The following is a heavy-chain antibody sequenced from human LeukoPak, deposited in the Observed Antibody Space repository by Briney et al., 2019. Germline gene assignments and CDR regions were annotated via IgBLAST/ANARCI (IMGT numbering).Heavy chain of an antibody. D-gene: IGHD3-10*01. V-gene: IGHV4-59*01. J-gene: IGHJ6*03. Sequence: SETLSLTCTVSGGSISSYYWSWIRQPPGKGLEWIGYIYYSGSTNYNPSLKSRVTISVDTSKNQFSLKLSSVTAADTAVYYCARYLGFGYYYYMDVWGKGTTVTVSS. CDR3: ARYLGFGYYYYMDV. CDR1: GGSISSYY. CDR2: IYYSGST.